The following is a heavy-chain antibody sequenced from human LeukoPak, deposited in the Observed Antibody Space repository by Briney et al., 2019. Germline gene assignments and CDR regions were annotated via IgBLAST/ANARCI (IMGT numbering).Heavy chain of an antibody. CDR3: AKDRVRGVTLFDY. CDR2: ISSSGGST. D-gene: IGHD3-10*01. V-gene: IGHV3-23*01. CDR1: GFTFSSYA. Sequence: PGGSLRLSCAASGFTFSSYAMSWVRQAPGKGLEWVSAISSSGGSTYYADSVKGRFTISRDNSKNTVYVQMNSLRAEDTAVYFCAKDRVRGVTLFDYWGQGTLVTVSS. J-gene: IGHJ4*02.